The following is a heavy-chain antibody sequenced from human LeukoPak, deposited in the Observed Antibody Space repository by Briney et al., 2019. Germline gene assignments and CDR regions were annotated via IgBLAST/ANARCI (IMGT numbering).Heavy chain of an antibody. CDR1: GFTFSNYA. V-gene: IGHV3-30*19. CDR3: ARDPLSPEP. Sequence: GGSLRLSCEVSGFTFSNYAMQWLRQTPGKGLQWVAVISPDGTSKYYADSVKGRFTISRDNSKEILFLHMESLTIEDTAVYYCARDPLSPEPWGQGTLVTVSS. CDR2: ISPDGTSK. J-gene: IGHJ5*02.